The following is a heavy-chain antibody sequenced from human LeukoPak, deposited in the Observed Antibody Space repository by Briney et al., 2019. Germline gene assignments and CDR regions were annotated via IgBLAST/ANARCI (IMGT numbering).Heavy chain of an antibody. V-gene: IGHV1-18*01. CDR2: ISAYNGNT. CDR3: AREGGYCSSTSCYPFDP. D-gene: IGHD2-2*01. CDR1: GYTFTSYG. Sequence: ASVKVSCKASGYTFTSYGISWVRQAPGQGLEWMGWISAYNGNTNYAQKLQGRVTMTTGTSTSTAYMELRSLRSDDTAVYYCAREGGYCSSTSCYPFDPWGQGTLVTVSS. J-gene: IGHJ5*02.